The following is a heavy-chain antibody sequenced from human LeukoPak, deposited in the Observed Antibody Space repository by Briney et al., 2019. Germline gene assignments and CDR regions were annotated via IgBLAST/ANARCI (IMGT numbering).Heavy chain of an antibody. CDR2: INPNSGGT. CDR1: GYTFTGYY. Sequence: ASVKVSCKASGYTFTGYYMHWVRQAPGQGLEWMGWINPNSGGTNYAQKFQGRVTMTRDTSISTAYMELSRLRSDDTAVYYCAKDSHYHYYYMDVWGKGTTVTVSS. CDR3: AKDSHYHYYYMDV. V-gene: IGHV1-2*02. J-gene: IGHJ6*03.